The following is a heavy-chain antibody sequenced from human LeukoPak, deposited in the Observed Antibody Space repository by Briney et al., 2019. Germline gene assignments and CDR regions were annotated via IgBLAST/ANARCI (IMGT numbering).Heavy chain of an antibody. CDR1: GYTFTSYD. V-gene: IGHV1-69*05. D-gene: IGHD1-26*01. CDR2: IIPIFGTA. Sequence: GASVKVSCKASGYTFTSYDINWVRQATGQGLEWMGGIIPIFGTANYAQKFQGRVTITTDESTSTAYMELSSLRSEDTAVYYCARARSGSSYDAFDIWGQGTMVTVSS. CDR3: ARARSGSSYDAFDI. J-gene: IGHJ3*02.